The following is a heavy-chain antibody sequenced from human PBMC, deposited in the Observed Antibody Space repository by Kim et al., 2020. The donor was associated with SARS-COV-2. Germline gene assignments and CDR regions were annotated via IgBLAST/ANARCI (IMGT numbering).Heavy chain of an antibody. V-gene: IGHV3-23*01. CDR3: AKCSLLLGVIMGGNAFDV. D-gene: IGHD3-10*01. J-gene: IGHJ3*01. CDR1: GFSFGTYA. Sequence: GGSLRLSCAASGFSFGTYAMTWVRKAPGKGPEWVAAMSGRGEDTFYAESVRGRFTISRDNDKNILFLQMSGLRPDDTALYYCAKCSLLLGVIMGGNAFDVWGPGTLVTVSS. CDR2: MSGRGEDT.